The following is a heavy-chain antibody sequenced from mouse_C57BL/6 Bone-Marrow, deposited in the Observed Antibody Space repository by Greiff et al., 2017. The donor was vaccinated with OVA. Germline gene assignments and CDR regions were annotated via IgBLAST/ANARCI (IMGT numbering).Heavy chain of an antibody. V-gene: IGHV1-18*01. Sequence: EVKLMESGPELVKPGASVKIPCKASGYTFTDYNMDWVKQSHGKSLEWIGDINPNNGGTIYNQKFKGKATLTVDKSSSTAYMELRSLTSEDTAVYYCARPPYYYGSSYWYFDVWGTGTTVTVSS. CDR1: GYTFTDYN. CDR3: ARPPYYYGSSYWYFDV. CDR2: INPNNGGT. J-gene: IGHJ1*03. D-gene: IGHD1-1*01.